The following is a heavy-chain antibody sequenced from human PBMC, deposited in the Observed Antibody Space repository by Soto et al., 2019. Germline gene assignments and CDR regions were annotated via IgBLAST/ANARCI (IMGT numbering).Heavy chain of an antibody. J-gene: IGHJ5*02. CDR1: GFTFSRYG. D-gene: IGHD6-19*01. Sequence: LILSCAAAGFTFSRYGMRWVRQAPGKGLEWVAVIWYDGSNKYYADSVKGRFTISRDNSKNTLYLQMNSLRAEDTAVYYCARDFDSSGRSFDPWGQGTLVTVSS. CDR2: IWYDGSNK. V-gene: IGHV3-33*01. CDR3: ARDFDSSGRSFDP.